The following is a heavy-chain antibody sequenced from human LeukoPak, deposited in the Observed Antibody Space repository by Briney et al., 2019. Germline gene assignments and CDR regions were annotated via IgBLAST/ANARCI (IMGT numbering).Heavy chain of an antibody. D-gene: IGHD3-22*01. CDR3: AREGPLYYYDSSGYHIL. CDR1: GGSFSGYY. V-gene: IGHV4-34*01. Sequence: SEILSLTCAVYGGSFSGYYWSWIRQPPGKGLEWIGEINHSGSTNYNPSLKSRVTISVDTTKNQFSLKLSSVTAADTAVYYCAREGPLYYYDSSGYHILWGQGTLVTVSS. CDR2: INHSGST. J-gene: IGHJ1*01.